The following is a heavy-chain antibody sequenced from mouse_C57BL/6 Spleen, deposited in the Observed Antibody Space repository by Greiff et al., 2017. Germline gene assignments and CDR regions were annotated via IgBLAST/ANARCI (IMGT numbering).Heavy chain of an antibody. CDR3: ARNYGNYYYAMDY. CDR1: GYTFTSYW. Sequence: VQLQQPGAELVRPGSSVKLSCKASGYTFTSYWMHWVKQRPIQGLEWIGNIDPSDSETHYNQKFKDKATLTVDKSSSTAYMQLSSLTSEYSAVYYCARNYGNYYYAMDYWGQGTSVTVSS. CDR2: IDPSDSET. J-gene: IGHJ4*01. D-gene: IGHD2-1*01. V-gene: IGHV1-52*01.